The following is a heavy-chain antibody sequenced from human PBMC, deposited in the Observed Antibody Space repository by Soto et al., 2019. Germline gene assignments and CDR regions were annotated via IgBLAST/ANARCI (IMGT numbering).Heavy chain of an antibody. CDR3: AGRGRQYSGFLSRAQGVGALDI. J-gene: IGHJ3*02. V-gene: IGHV4-59*01. Sequence: QVQLQESGPGLVRPSETLSLTCTVSGASITTYSWNWIRQSPGKGLEWIGNVFYSVSSDSDPSLKCRVTVFFDTSKNQVSLRWGGVSGGDRGGDCWAGRGRQYSGFLSRAQGVGALDIWGQGTPVTVSS. CDR1: GASITTYS. CDR2: VFYSVSS. D-gene: IGHD2-21*01.